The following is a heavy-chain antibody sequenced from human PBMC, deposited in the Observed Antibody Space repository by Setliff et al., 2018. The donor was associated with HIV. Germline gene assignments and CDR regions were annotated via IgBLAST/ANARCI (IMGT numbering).Heavy chain of an antibody. CDR3: AKNVEWILSYFDS. CDR1: GFTFANFA. Sequence: PGGSLRLSCAASGFTFANFAMGWVRQAPGKGLEWVSGCSGDSTYYADSVKGRFSISRDNPKNTLYLQMNSLRGEDTGVYYCAKNVEWILSYFDSWGQGTLVTVSS. D-gene: IGHD3-3*01. V-gene: IGHV3-23*01. CDR2: CSGDST. J-gene: IGHJ4*02.